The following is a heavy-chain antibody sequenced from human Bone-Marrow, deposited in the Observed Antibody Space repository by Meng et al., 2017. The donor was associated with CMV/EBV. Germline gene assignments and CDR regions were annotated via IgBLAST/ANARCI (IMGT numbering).Heavy chain of an antibody. V-gene: IGHV4-34*01. CDR3: ARVSITIFGVVIFYYFDY. Sequence: SETLSLTCAVYGGSFGGHYWSWIRQPPGKGLEWIGEINHSGSTNYNSSLKSRVTISLDTSKNQFSLRLTSVTAADTAVYYCARVSITIFGVVIFYYFDYWGQGTLVTVSS. CDR1: GGSFGGHY. J-gene: IGHJ4*02. CDR2: INHSGST. D-gene: IGHD3-3*01.